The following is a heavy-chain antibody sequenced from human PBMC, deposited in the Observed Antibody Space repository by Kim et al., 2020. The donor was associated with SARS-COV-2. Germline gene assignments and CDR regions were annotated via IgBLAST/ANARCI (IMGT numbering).Heavy chain of an antibody. CDR3: AKAGNWSPFDD. CDR2: FSSRGENT. J-gene: IGHJ4*02. V-gene: IGHV3-23*01. Sequence: GGSLRLSCAASGFTLSNYGMSWVRQAPGKGLEWVSTFSSRGENTFYADSVKGRFTISRDISKNTLYLQINSLRAEDTAIYFCAKAGNWSPFDDWGQGTLVTVSS. D-gene: IGHD1-1*01. CDR1: GFTLSNYG.